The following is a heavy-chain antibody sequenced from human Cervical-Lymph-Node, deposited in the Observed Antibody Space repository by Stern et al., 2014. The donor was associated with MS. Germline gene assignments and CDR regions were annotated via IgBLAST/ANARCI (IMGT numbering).Heavy chain of an antibody. J-gene: IGHJ4*02. D-gene: IGHD3-3*01. CDR3: VQSTIFGLPYNPMFDY. CDR2: IIPLFGTP. CDR1: GGTFRHYA. V-gene: IGHV1-69*01. Sequence: VQLLESGAQVKKPGSSVKVSCTSSGGTFRHYAFRWVRQVPGQRLQWMGGIIPLFGTPNYSQRFQGRVTIAADESTSAAYMEMNASTFEDTAIYYCVQSTIFGLPYNPMFDYWGQGTLVSVSS.